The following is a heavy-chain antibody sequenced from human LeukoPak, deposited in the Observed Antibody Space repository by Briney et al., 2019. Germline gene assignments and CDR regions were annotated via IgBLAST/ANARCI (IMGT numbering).Heavy chain of an antibody. Sequence: RTGGSLRLSCAASGFTFSSYWMSWVRQAPGKGLEWVANIKQDGSEKYYVDSVKGRFTISRDNAKNSLYLQMNSLRAEDTAVYYCARIRKWLVRNYYYYYMDVWGKGTTVTVSS. CDR3: ARIRKWLVRNYYYYYMDV. J-gene: IGHJ6*03. V-gene: IGHV3-7*01. D-gene: IGHD6-19*01. CDR2: IKQDGSEK. CDR1: GFTFSSYW.